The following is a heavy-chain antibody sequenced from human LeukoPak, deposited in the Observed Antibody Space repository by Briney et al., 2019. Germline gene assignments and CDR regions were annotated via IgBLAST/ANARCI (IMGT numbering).Heavy chain of an antibody. Sequence: PSETLSLTCAVYGGSFSGYYWSWIRQPPGKGLEWIGEINHSGNTNYNPSLKSRVTISVDTSKNQFSLKLSSATVADTAVYYCARLGYCSGGTCYSVPFDYWGQETLVTVSS. J-gene: IGHJ4*02. CDR1: GGSFSGYY. CDR3: ARLGYCSGGTCYSVPFDY. CDR2: INHSGNT. V-gene: IGHV4-34*01. D-gene: IGHD2-15*01.